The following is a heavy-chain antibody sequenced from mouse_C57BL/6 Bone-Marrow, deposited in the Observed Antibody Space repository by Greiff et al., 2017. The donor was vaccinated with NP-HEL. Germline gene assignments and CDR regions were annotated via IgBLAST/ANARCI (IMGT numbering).Heavy chain of an antibody. CDR2: ISSGGSYT. V-gene: IGHV5-6*01. CDR1: GFTFSSYG. CDR3: ARQGGNYFYYYAMDY. D-gene: IGHD2-1*01. Sequence: EVQLVESGGDLVKPGGSLKLSCAASGFTFSSYGMSWVRQTPDKRLEWVATISSGGSYTYYPDSVKGRFPISRDNAKNTLYLQMSSLKSEDTAMYYCARQGGNYFYYYAMDYWGQGTSVTVSS. J-gene: IGHJ4*01.